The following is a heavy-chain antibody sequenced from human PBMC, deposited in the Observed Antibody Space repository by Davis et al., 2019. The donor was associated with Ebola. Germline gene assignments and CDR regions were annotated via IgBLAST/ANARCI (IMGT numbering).Heavy chain of an antibody. CDR3: ARDIYPGDYYYYHYGLDV. Sequence: HTGGSLRLSCAASGFTFSSHSMNWVRQAPGKGLVWVSRINSDGSSTSYADSVKGRFTISRDNAKNTLYLQMNILRAEDTAVYYCARDIYPGDYYYYHYGLDVWGQGTTVTVSS. CDR2: INSDGSST. J-gene: IGHJ6*02. V-gene: IGHV3-74*01. CDR1: GFTFSSHS. D-gene: IGHD3-3*01.